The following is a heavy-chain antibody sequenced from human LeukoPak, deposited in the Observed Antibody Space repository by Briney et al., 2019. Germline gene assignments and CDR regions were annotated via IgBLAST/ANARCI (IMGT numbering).Heavy chain of an antibody. CDR2: INPNSGGT. V-gene: IGHV1-2*02. J-gene: IGHJ4*02. D-gene: IGHD3-3*01. CDR3: ARDLKESEDSGYDFWSGYYFGGFPDY. Sequence: ASVKVSCKASGYTFTGYYMHWVRQAPGQGLEWMGWINPNSGGTNYAQKFQGRVTMTRDTSISTAYMELSRLRSDDTAVYYCARDLKESEDSGYDFWSGYYFGGFPDYWGQGTLVTVSS. CDR1: GYTFTGYY.